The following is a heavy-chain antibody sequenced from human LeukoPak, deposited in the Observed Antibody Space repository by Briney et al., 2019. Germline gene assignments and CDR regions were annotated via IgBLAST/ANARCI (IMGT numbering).Heavy chain of an antibody. CDR3: ARDQRDSSGYYYGYYFDY. CDR1: GGTFSSYA. V-gene: IGHV1-69*04. J-gene: IGHJ4*02. CDR2: IIPILGIA. D-gene: IGHD3-22*01. Sequence: GASVKVSRKASGGTFSSYAISWVRQAPGQGLEWMGRIIPILGIANYAQKFQGRVTITADKSTSTAYMELSSLRSEDTAVYYCARDQRDSSGYYYGYYFDYWGQGTLVTVSS.